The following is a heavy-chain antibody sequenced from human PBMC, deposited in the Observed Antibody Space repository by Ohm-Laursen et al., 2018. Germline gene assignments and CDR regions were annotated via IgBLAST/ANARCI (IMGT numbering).Heavy chain of an antibody. J-gene: IGHJ4*02. D-gene: IGHD5-18*01. CDR3: ARDPAGYGYAEY. V-gene: IGHV4-59*01. CDR1: GGSISSYY. CDR2: IYYSGST. Sequence: GTLSLTCSVSGGSISSYYWTWIRQPPGKGLEWIGYIYYSGSTNYNPSLKSRVTISVDTSKNQFSLKLSSVTAADTAVYYCARDPAGYGYAEYWGQGTLVTVSS.